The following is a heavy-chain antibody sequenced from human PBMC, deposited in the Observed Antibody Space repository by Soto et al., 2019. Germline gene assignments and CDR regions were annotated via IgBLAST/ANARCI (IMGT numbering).Heavy chain of an antibody. CDR1: GYTFTSYA. V-gene: IGHV1-3*04. Sequence: GASVQVSCKASGYTFTSYAMHWVRQAPGQRLEWMGWINTGNGNTKYSQKFQGRVTITRDTSASTAYMELSSLRSEDTFVYYCARDALYCSGGSCYNWFDPWGQGTLVTVSS. J-gene: IGHJ5*02. CDR3: ARDALYCSGGSCYNWFDP. D-gene: IGHD2-15*01. CDR2: INTGNGNT.